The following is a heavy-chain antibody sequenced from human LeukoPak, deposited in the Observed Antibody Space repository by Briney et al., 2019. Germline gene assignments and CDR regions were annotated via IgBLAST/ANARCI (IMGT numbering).Heavy chain of an antibody. CDR3: ARLQTRVY. Sequence: KPSETLSLTCTVSGYSISSGYYWGWIRQPPGKGLEWIGSIYHSGSTYYNPSLKSRVTISVDTSKNQFSLKLSSVTAADTAVYYCARLQTRVYWGQGTLVTVSS. J-gene: IGHJ4*02. CDR2: IYHSGST. V-gene: IGHV4-38-2*02. CDR1: GYSISSGYY.